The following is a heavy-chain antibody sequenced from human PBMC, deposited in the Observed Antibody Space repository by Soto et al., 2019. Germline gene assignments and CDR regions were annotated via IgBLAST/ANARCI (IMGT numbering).Heavy chain of an antibody. CDR3: ARVKGSGSYYSLFDY. J-gene: IGHJ4*02. CDR1: GGSLSNFY. V-gene: IGHV4-59*01. Sequence: SETLSLTCTVTGGSLSNFYWSWLRQTPEKGLEWIGYISDSGSPKYNPSLESRVTKLVDTSKNHFSLRLRSVTAADTAVYYCARVKGSGSYYSLFDYWGRGALVTVSS. CDR2: ISDSGSP. D-gene: IGHD3-10*01.